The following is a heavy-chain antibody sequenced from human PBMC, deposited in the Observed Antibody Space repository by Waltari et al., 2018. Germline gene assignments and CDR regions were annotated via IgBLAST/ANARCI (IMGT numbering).Heavy chain of an antibody. CDR1: WVTVSSSY. CDR3: AKGTIFAGALDY. D-gene: IGHD3-3*02. V-gene: IGHV3-53*02. J-gene: IGHJ4*02. CDR2: LSAGGDT. Sequence: EVHLVETGGGLIQPGGALRLSWAVSWVTVSSSYMSWVRQAPGKGLEWVSYLSAGGDTYFAGSLQGRVTISRDDSKNSLFLQMNSLSAADTAVYYCAKGTIFAGALDYWGQGALVTVSS.